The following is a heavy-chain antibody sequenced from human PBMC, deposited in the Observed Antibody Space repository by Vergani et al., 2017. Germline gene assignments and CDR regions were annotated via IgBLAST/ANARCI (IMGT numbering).Heavy chain of an antibody. CDR1: GGSFSGYY. Sequence: QVQLQESGPGLVKPSETLSLTCTVYGGSFSGYYWSWIRQPPGKGLEWIGEINHSGSTNYNPSLKSRVTISVDTSKNQFSLKLSSVTAADTAVYYCARGYCSSTSCSGFDPWGQGTLVTVSS. V-gene: IGHV4-34*01. D-gene: IGHD2-2*01. CDR2: INHSGST. CDR3: ARGYCSSTSCSGFDP. J-gene: IGHJ5*02.